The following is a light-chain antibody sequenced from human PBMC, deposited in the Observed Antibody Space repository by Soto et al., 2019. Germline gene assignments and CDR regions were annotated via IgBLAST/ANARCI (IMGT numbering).Light chain of an antibody. J-gene: IGLJ1*01. CDR3: SSYTSSSTPYV. CDR1: SSDLGTFDY. Sequence: QSALTQPASVSGSPGQSITISCTGTSSDLGTFDYVSWFQHHPGKAPKLVIYEVSSRASGVSSRFSGSKSGNTASLTISGLQAEDEADYYCSSYTSSSTPYVFGTGTKLTVL. V-gene: IGLV2-14*01. CDR2: EVS.